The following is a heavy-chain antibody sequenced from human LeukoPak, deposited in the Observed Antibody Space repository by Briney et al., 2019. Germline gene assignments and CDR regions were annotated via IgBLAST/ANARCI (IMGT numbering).Heavy chain of an antibody. CDR2: INPKNGTT. V-gene: IGHV1-2*02. D-gene: IGHD1-26*01. Sequence: ASVKVSCEASGYTFTGYYIFWLRQAPGQGLEWMGWINPKNGTTKYAQKSQGRVTLTRDTSISTAYMKISRVTYDDTAVYFCARGVGSTAVLDHWGQGTLVTVSS. J-gene: IGHJ4*02. CDR3: ARGVGSTAVLDH. CDR1: GYTFTGYY.